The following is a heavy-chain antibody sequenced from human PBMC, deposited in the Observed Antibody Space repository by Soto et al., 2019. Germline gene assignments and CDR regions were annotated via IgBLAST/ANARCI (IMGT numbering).Heavy chain of an antibody. V-gene: IGHV3-23*01. D-gene: IGHD2-2*01. Sequence: EVQLLESGGGLVQPGGSLRLSCAASGFTFSSYAMIWVRQAPGKGLEWVSAISGSGGSTYYADSVKGRFTSSSDNSKNTLYLQMNSLRAEDTAVYYCAKGRGYCSSTSCYVGSDYWGQGTLVTVSS. J-gene: IGHJ4*02. CDR3: AKGRGYCSSTSCYVGSDY. CDR1: GFTFSSYA. CDR2: ISGSGGST.